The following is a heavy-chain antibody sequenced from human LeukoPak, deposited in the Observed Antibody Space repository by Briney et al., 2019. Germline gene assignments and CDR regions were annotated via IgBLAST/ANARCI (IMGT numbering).Heavy chain of an antibody. J-gene: IGHJ4*02. CDR3: TGRGIVATHTDY. D-gene: IGHD1-26*01. CDR2: IRSKANSYAT. Sequence: PGGSLRHSCAASGFTFSGSAMHWVRQASGKGLEWVGRIRSKANSYATAYAASVKGRFTISRDDSKNTAYLQMNSLKTEDTAVYYCTGRGIVATHTDYWGQGTLVTVSS. V-gene: IGHV3-73*01. CDR1: GFTFSGSA.